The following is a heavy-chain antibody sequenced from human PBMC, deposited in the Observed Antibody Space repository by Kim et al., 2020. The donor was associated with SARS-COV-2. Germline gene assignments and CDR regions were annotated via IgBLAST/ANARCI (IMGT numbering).Heavy chain of an antibody. CDR1: GFTFSSYG. V-gene: IGHV3-30*18. CDR3: AKDMMATSNSPS. CDR2: ISYDGSNK. Sequence: GGSLRLSCAASGFTFSSYGMHWVRQAPGKGLEWVAVISYDGSNKYYADSVKGRFTISRDNSKNTLYLQMNSLRAEDTAVYYCAKDMMATSNSPSWGQGTLVTVSS. J-gene: IGHJ4*02. D-gene: IGHD5-12*01.